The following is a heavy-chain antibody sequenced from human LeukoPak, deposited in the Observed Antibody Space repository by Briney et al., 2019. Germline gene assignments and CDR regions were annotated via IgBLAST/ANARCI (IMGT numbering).Heavy chain of an antibody. CDR1: GFTFSSYA. CDR3: AKESEYYP. CDR2: ISDSGDRT. V-gene: IGHV3-23*01. J-gene: IGHJ5*02. Sequence: GGSLRLSCAASGFTFSSYAITWVRQAPGKGLEWLSAISDSGDRTYYADSVKGRFTISRDNSKNALYLQMNSLRAEDTAVYYCAKESEYYPWGQGTLVTVSS. D-gene: IGHD6-6*01.